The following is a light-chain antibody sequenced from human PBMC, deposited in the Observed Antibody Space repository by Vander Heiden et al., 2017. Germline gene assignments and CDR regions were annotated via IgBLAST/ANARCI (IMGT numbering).Light chain of an antibody. CDR2: YNK. CDR1: SSNIRAAYE. J-gene: IGLJ2*01. V-gene: IGLV1-40*01. CDR3: QSYDSSLSGSEV. Sequence: QSVLPQPPSVSGAPGQRVTISCTGSSSNIRAAYEVHWYQQLPGTSPNILIFYNKNGRSGGPERFSGSKSGTSASLAITGLQAEEEADYYCQSYDSSLSGSEVFGGGTKLTVL.